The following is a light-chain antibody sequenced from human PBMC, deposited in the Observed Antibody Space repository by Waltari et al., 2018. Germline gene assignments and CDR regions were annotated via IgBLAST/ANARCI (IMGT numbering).Light chain of an antibody. CDR3: GAWDDGVKEWV. CDR1: ISNIGINT. CDR2: STT. V-gene: IGLV1-44*01. Sequence: QSVLTQPPSASGTPGRRVTISCSGTISNIGINTFHWYQQFPGSAPKLLIFSTTQRPSGVPDRFSASKSGTSASLAINGLQAADEADYYCGAWDDGVKEWVFGGGTKLTVL. J-gene: IGLJ3*02.